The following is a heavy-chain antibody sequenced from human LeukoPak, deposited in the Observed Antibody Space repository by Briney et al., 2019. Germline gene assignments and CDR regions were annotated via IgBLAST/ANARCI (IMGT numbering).Heavy chain of an antibody. D-gene: IGHD5-18*01. CDR2: IIPIFGTA. V-gene: IGHV1-69*13. J-gene: IGHJ6*03. CDR3: ATGYSYGSAGPYYYYYMDV. Sequence: GASVKVSCKASGGTFSSYAISWVRQAPGQGLEWMGGIIPIFGTANYAQKFQGRVTITADESTSTAYMELSSLRSEDTAVYYCATGYSYGSAGPYYYYYMDVWGKGTTVTISS. CDR1: GGTFSSYA.